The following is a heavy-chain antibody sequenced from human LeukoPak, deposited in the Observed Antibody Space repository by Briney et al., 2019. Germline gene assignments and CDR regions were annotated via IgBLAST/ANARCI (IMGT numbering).Heavy chain of an antibody. CDR2: IYHSGRT. Sequence: SGTLSLTCTVSGGSISSSNWWSWVRQPPGKGLEWIGEIYHSGRTNYNPSLKSRVTISVDKSKNQFSLKLSSVTAADTAVYYCARDSPEGFCTGGSCFDPYFDYWGQGALVTVSS. J-gene: IGHJ4*02. CDR3: ARDSPEGFCTGGSCFDPYFDY. V-gene: IGHV4-4*02. D-gene: IGHD2-15*01. CDR1: GGSISSSNW.